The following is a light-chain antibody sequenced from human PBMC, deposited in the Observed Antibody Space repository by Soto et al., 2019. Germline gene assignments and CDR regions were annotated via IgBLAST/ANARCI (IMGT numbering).Light chain of an antibody. V-gene: IGKV1-5*03. CDR1: QTISSW. CDR3: QHYNSYSEA. J-gene: IGKJ1*01. CDR2: KAS. Sequence: TQVTQSPSTRSASVGDRVSITCRPSQTISSWLAWYQQKPGKAPKLLIYKASTLKSGVPSRFSGSGSGTEFTLTISSLQPDDFATYYCQHYNSYSEAFGQGTKVDIK.